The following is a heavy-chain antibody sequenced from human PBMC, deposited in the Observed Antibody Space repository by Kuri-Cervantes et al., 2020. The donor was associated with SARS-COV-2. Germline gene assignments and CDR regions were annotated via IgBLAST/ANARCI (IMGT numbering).Heavy chain of an antibody. CDR1: GFTFSSYG. J-gene: IGHJ4*02. CDR2: ISYDGSNK. D-gene: IGHD3-22*01. Sequence: GESLKISCAASGFTFSSYGMHWVRQAPGKGLEWVAVISYDGSNKYYADSVKGRFTISRDNSKNTLYLQMNSLRAEDTAVYYCAKGGETAYDSSLDYWGQGTLVPSPQ. V-gene: IGHV3-30*18. CDR3: AKGGETAYDSSLDY.